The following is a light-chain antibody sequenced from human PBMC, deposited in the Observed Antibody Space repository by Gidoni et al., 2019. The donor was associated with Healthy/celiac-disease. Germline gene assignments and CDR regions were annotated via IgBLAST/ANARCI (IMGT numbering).Light chain of an antibody. J-gene: IGKJ2*01. CDR3: QQYNSYSPT. CDR1: QSISSW. Sequence: DIQMTQSPSTLSASVGDRVTITCRASQSISSWLAWYQQKPGKAPKLLIYDASSLESGVPSRFSGSGSGTEFTLTISSLQPDDFATYYCQQYNSYSPTFXQXTKLXIK. CDR2: DAS. V-gene: IGKV1-5*01.